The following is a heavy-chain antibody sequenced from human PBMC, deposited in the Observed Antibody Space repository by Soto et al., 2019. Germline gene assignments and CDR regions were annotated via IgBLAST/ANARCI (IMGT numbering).Heavy chain of an antibody. J-gene: IGHJ6*03. CDR1: GGSISSYY. D-gene: IGHD3-3*01. Sequence: SETLSLTCTVSGGSISSYYWSWIRQPPGKGLEWIGYIYYSGSTNYNPSLKSRVTISVDTSKNQFSLKLSSVTAADTAVYYCARVSYDFWSGYGNYYYYYMDVWGKGTTVTVSS. CDR2: IYYSGST. V-gene: IGHV4-59*01. CDR3: ARVSYDFWSGYGNYYYYYMDV.